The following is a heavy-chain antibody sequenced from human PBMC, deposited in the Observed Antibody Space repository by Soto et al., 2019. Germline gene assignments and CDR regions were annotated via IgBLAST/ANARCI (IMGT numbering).Heavy chain of an antibody. CDR2: ISAYNGNT. Sequence: GASVKVSCKASGYTFTSYGISRVRQAPGQGLEWMGWISAYNGNTNYAQKLQGRVNMTTDTSTSTAYMELRSLRSDDTAVYYCARCLYYYGSGSQWEQRYGMDVWGQGTTVTVSS. D-gene: IGHD3-10*01. J-gene: IGHJ6*02. CDR1: GYTFTSYG. CDR3: ARCLYYYGSGSQWEQRYGMDV. V-gene: IGHV1-18*01.